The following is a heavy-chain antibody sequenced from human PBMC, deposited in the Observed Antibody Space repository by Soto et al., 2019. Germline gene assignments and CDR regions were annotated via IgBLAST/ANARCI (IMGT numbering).Heavy chain of an antibody. CDR1: GFTFSSYA. J-gene: IGHJ4*02. CDR2: ISGSGGST. V-gene: IGHV3-23*01. D-gene: IGHD4-17*01. Sequence: PGGSLRLSCAASGFTFSSYAMSWVRQAPGKGLEWVSAISGSGGSTYYADSVKGRFTISRDNSKNTLYLQMNSLRAEDTAVYYCAKRVKTTVVTPHASKSYFDYWGQGTLVTVSS. CDR3: AKRVKTTVVTPHASKSYFDY.